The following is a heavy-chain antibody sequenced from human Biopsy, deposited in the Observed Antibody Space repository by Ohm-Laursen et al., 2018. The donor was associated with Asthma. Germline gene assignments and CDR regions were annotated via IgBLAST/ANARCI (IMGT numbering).Heavy chain of an antibody. D-gene: IGHD3-22*01. CDR1: GFTFRDYY. CDR3: ARDFYDSSGYLHFDY. CDR2: ISSRGSNI. J-gene: IGHJ4*02. Sequence: SLRLSCAASGFTFRDYYMTWIRQAPGKGLEWVAYISSRGSNIFYADSVKGRFTISRDNSKNTLYLQMNSLRAEDTAVYYCARDFYDSSGYLHFDYWGQGTLVTVSS. V-gene: IGHV3-11*04.